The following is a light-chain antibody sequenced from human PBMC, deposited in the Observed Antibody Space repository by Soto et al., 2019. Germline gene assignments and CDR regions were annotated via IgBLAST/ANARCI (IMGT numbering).Light chain of an antibody. CDR3: QHGNSTPLT. CDR1: QGISNY. J-gene: IGKJ4*01. V-gene: IGKV1-27*01. CDR2: AAY. Sequence: DIQMTQSPSSLSASVGDRVTITCRASQGISNYLAWYQQNPGKVPKLLIYAAYTLQSGVPSRFSGSGSGSDCTLTISSLQPEDFATSFCQHGNSTPLTFGGGTKVGIK.